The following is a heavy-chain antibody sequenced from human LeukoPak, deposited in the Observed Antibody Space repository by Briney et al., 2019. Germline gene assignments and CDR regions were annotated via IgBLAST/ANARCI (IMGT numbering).Heavy chain of an antibody. V-gene: IGHV3-48*01. CDR1: GFTFSSYS. J-gene: IGHJ6*03. D-gene: IGHD2-21*01. CDR3: ATIRGYSSYYYYYYYMDV. Sequence: GGSLRLSCAASGFTFSSYSMNWVRQAPGKGLEWVSYISSSSTIYYADSVKGRFTISRDNAKNSLYLQMNSLRAEDTAVYYCATIRGYSSYYYYYYYMDVWGKGTTVTISS. CDR2: ISSSSTI.